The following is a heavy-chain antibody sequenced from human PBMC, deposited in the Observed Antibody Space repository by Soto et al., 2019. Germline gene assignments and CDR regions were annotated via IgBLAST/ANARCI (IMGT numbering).Heavy chain of an antibody. CDR3: ARGGQYQLSLLLYYGMDV. CDR1: GYTFTSYA. V-gene: IGHV1-3*01. CDR2: INAGNGNT. Sequence: PSVKVSCKASGYTFTSYAMHWVRQAPGQRLEWMGWINAGNGNTKYSQKFQGRVTITRDTSASTAYMELSSLRSEDTAVYYCARGGQYQLSLLLYYGMDVWGQGTTVTVSS. D-gene: IGHD2-2*01. J-gene: IGHJ6*02.